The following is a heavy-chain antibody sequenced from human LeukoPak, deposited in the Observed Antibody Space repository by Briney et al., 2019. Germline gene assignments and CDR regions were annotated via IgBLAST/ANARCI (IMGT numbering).Heavy chain of an antibody. J-gene: IGHJ3*01. Sequence: GGSLRLSCAASGFTVSSNYMSWVRQAPGKGLEWVSVIYSGGSTYYADSVKGRFTISRDNSKNTLYLQMNSLRADDTAVYYCARDLSYSRDDAFDLWGQGTMVTVSS. V-gene: IGHV3-53*01. CDR1: GFTVSSNY. CDR2: IYSGGST. CDR3: ARDLSYSRDDAFDL. D-gene: IGHD3-22*01.